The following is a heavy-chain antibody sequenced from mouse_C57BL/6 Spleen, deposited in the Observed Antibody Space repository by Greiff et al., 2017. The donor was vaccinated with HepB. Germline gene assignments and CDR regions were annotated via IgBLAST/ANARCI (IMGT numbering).Heavy chain of an antibody. V-gene: IGHV1-82*01. CDR2: IYPGDGDT. CDR1: GYAFSSSW. J-gene: IGHJ2*01. Sequence: QVTLKVSGPELVKPGASVKISCKASGYAFSSSWMNWVKQRPGKGLEWIGRIYPGDGDTNYNGKFKGKATLTADKSSSTAYMQLSSLTSEDSAVYFCARSPSYYYVDYWGQGTTLTVSS. CDR3: ARSPSYYYVDY. D-gene: IGHD1-1*01.